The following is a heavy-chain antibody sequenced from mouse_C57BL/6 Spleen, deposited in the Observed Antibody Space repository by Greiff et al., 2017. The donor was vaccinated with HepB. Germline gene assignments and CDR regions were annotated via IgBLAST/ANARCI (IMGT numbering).Heavy chain of an antibody. CDR2: IDPCDGNT. D-gene: IGHD1-1*01. V-gene: IGHV1-50*01. CDR1: GYTFTSYG. J-gene: IGHJ1*03. Sequence: QVQLQQPGAELVKPGASVKLSCKASGYTFTSYGMRGVNQRPGQGLEWIGEIDPCDGNTNYNQKFKGKATLTVEPSSTTAYMQLSSLTSEDSAFYYCARDSCGSRNWYFDVWGTGTTVTVSS. CDR3: ARDSCGSRNWYFDV.